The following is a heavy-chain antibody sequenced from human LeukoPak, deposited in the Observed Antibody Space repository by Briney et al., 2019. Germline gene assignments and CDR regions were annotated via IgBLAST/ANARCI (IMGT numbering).Heavy chain of an antibody. V-gene: IGHV3-9*01. CDR2: ISWNSGTI. CDR3: AKDMSSSGYFPLFDY. D-gene: IGHD3-22*01. Sequence: GRSLRLSCAASGFTFDDYAMHWVRQAPGKGLEWVSGISWNSGTIDYADSVKGRFTISRDNAKNSLYLQMNSLRVEDTALYYCAKDMSSSGYFPLFDYWGHRTLVTVSS. J-gene: IGHJ4*01. CDR1: GFTFDDYA.